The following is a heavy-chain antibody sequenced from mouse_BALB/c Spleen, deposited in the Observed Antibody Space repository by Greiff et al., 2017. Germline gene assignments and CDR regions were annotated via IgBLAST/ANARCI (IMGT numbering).Heavy chain of an antibody. D-gene: IGHD1-2*01. J-gene: IGHJ4*01. CDR2: IYPYNGGT. V-gene: IGHV1S29*02. Sequence: EVQLQESGPELVKPGASVKISCKASGYTFTDYNMHWVKQSHGKRLEWIGYIYPYNGGTGYNQKFKSKATLTVDNSSSTAYMELRSLTSEESAVYYCARVTPATWVAMDDWGQGTSVTVSS. CDR1: GYTFTDYN. CDR3: ARVTPATWVAMDD.